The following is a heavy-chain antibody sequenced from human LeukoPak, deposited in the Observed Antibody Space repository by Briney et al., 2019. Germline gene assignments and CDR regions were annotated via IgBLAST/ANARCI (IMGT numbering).Heavy chain of an antibody. Sequence: SETLSLTCTVSGGSISSYYWSWIRQPPGKGLEWIGYIYYSGGTNYNPSLKSRVTISVDTSKNQFSLKLSSVTAADTAVYYCARDRGYSSAHFDYWGQGTLVTVSS. V-gene: IGHV4-59*01. CDR1: GGSISSYY. CDR2: IYYSGGT. D-gene: IGHD6-25*01. J-gene: IGHJ4*02. CDR3: ARDRGYSSAHFDY.